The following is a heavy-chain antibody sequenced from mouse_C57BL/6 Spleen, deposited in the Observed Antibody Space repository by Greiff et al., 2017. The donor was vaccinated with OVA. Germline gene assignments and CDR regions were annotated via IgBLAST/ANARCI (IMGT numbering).Heavy chain of an antibody. CDR1: GYSITSGYY. CDR3: AREGWLRYAMDY. V-gene: IGHV3-6*01. CDR2: ISYDGSN. J-gene: IGHJ4*01. Sequence: EVHLVESGPGLVKPSQSLSLTCSVTGYSITSGYYWNWIRQFPGNKLEWMGYISYDGSNNYNPSLKNRISITRDTSKNQFFLKLNSVTTEDTATYYCAREGWLRYAMDYWGQGTSVTVSS. D-gene: IGHD2-2*01.